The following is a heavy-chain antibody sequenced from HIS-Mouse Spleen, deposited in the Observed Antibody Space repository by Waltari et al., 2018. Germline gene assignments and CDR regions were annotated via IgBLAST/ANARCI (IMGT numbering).Heavy chain of an antibody. V-gene: IGHV3-30*03. CDR2: ISYDGSNK. CDR3: EGVYGSGSYYFDY. D-gene: IGHD3-10*01. CDR1: GFTFSSYG. J-gene: IGHJ4*02. Sequence: QVQLVESGGGVVQPGRSLRLCCAASGFTFSSYGMHWVRQAPGKGLEWVAVISYDGSNKYYADSVKGRFTISRDNSKNTLYLQMNSLRAEDTAVYYCEGVYGSGSYYFDYWGQGTLVTVSS.